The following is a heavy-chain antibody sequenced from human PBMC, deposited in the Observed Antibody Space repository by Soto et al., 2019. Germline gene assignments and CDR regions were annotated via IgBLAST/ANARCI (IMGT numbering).Heavy chain of an antibody. Sequence: QVHLVEFGGGVVQPGRSLRLSCAASGFTFSIYAMHWVRQAPGKGLEWVTVISYDGGNEYYADSVKGRFTISRDNSKNTLFLQMSSVRAEDTAVYYCVRGGYYGSGSYYTLFDHWGQGTLVTVSS. D-gene: IGHD3-10*01. V-gene: IGHV3-30-3*01. CDR3: VRGGYYGSGSYYTLFDH. CDR1: GFTFSIYA. CDR2: ISYDGGNE. J-gene: IGHJ4*02.